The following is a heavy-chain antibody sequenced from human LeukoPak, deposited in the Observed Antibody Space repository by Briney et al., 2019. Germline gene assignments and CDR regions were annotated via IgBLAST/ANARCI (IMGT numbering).Heavy chain of an antibody. D-gene: IGHD3-10*01. J-gene: IGHJ5*02. CDR2: IYTSGST. CDR3: ARDITMVRGVINWFDP. Sequence: SETLSLTCTVSGGSISSYYWSWIRQPAGKGLEWIGRIYTSGSTNYNPSLKSRVTMSVDTSKNQFSLKLSSVTAADTAVYYCARDITMVRGVINWFDPWGQGTLVTVSS. V-gene: IGHV4-4*07. CDR1: GGSISSYY.